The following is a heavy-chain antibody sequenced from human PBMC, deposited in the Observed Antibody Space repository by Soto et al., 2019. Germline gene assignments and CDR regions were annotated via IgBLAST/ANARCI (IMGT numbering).Heavy chain of an antibody. CDR3: ARGGSYCSSTSCYAGVFDY. D-gene: IGHD2-2*01. V-gene: IGHV1-8*01. CDR2: MNPNSGNT. CDR1: GYTFTSYD. Sequence: ASVKVSCKASGYTFTSYDINWVRQATGQGLEWMGWMNPNSGNTGYAQKFQGRVTMTRNTSISTAYMELSSLRSEDTAVYYCARGGSYCSSTSCYAGVFDYWGQGTLVTVSS. J-gene: IGHJ4*02.